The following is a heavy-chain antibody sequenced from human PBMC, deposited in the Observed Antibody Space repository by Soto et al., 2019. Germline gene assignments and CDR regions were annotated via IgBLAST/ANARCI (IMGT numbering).Heavy chain of an antibody. CDR3: ARERRIAARPVIYNWFDP. CDR1: GYTFTSYG. V-gene: IGHV1-18*04. CDR2: ISAYNGNT. J-gene: IGHJ5*02. D-gene: IGHD6-6*01. Sequence: ASVKVSCKASGYTFTSYGISWVRQAPGQGLEWMGWISAYNGNTNYAQKLQGRVTMTRDTSTSKAYMELSRLRSDDTAVYYCARERRIAARPVIYNWFDPWSQGTLVTVSS.